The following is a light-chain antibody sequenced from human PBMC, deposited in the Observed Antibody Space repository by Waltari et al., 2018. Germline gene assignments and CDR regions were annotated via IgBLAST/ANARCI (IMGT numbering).Light chain of an antibody. Sequence: DIVMTQSPATLSVSPGERATLSCRASQSVGTNLAWYQQRPGQAPRLLHYGASSRATWIPARFSGSGSGTDFTLTINSLQPEDFALYYCQQYHNWPPWAFGQGTKVEIK. V-gene: IGKV3-15*01. CDR2: GAS. J-gene: IGKJ1*01. CDR1: QSVGTN. CDR3: QQYHNWPPWA.